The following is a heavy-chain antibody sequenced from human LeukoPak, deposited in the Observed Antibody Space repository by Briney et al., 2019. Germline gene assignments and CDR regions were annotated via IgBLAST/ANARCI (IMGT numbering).Heavy chain of an antibody. V-gene: IGHV4-30-4*08. D-gene: IGHD1-26*01. CDR3: ARDLKLLRAFDI. Sequence: PSETLSLTCTVSGGSISSGDYYWLWLRQPPGTGLEGLGYIYYSGSTYYNPSLKSRVTISVDTSKNQFSLKLSSVTAADTAVYYCARDLKLLRAFDIWGQGTMVTVSS. J-gene: IGHJ3*02. CDR2: IYYSGST. CDR1: GGSISSGDYY.